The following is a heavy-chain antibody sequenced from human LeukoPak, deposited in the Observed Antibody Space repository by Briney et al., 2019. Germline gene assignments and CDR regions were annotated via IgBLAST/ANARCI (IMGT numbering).Heavy chain of an antibody. V-gene: IGHV3-9*01. Sequence: PGRSLRLSCAASGFTFDDYAMHWVRQAPGKGLEWVSGISWNSGSIVYADSVRGRFTISRDNAKNSLYLQMNILRAEDTALYYCAKDNGRAPYTYDTSGYYDYWGQGTLVTVSS. CDR2: ISWNSGSI. CDR3: AKDNGRAPYTYDTSGYYDY. CDR1: GFTFDDYA. D-gene: IGHD3-22*01. J-gene: IGHJ4*02.